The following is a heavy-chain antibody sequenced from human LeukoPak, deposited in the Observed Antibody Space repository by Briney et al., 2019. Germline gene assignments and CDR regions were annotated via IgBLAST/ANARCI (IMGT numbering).Heavy chain of an antibody. J-gene: IGHJ4*02. CDR1: GYAFTSYD. D-gene: IGHD6-13*01. CDR3: AIAAAGTDY. Sequence: ASVKVSCKASGYAFTSYDINWVRQAPGQRLEWMGGIIPIFGTANYAQKFQGRVTITADESTSTAYMELSSLRSEDTAVYYCAIAAAGTDYWGQGTLVTVSS. CDR2: IIPIFGTA. V-gene: IGHV1-69*13.